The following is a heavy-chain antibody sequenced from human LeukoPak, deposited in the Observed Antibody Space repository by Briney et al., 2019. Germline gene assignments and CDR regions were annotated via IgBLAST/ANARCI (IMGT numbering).Heavy chain of an antibody. CDR1: GGSISSYY. CDR3: ARVSRGWLQYDYFDY. CDR2: IYYSGST. D-gene: IGHD5-24*01. J-gene: IGHJ4*02. V-gene: IGHV4-59*01. Sequence: SETLSLTCTVSGGSISSYYWSWIRQPPGKGLEWIGYIYYSGSTNYNPSLKSRVTVSVDTSKNQFSLKLSSVTAADTAVYYCARVSRGWLQYDYFDYWGQGTLVTVSS.